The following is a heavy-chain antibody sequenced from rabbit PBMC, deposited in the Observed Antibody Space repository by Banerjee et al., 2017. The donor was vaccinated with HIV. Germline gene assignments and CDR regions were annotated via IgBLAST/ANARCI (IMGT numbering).Heavy chain of an antibody. Sequence: QEQLEESGGDLVKPEGSLTLTCTASAFSFSNKYVMCWVRQAPGKGLEWIACINTSSGSTVYATWAKGRFTISRTSSTTVALQMTSLTAADMATYFCARADYGGYGYAGPDFNLWGQGTLVTVS. D-gene: IGHD6-1*01. J-gene: IGHJ4*01. CDR3: ARADYGGYGYAGPDFNL. V-gene: IGHV1S45*01. CDR2: INTSSGST. CDR1: AFSFSNKYV.